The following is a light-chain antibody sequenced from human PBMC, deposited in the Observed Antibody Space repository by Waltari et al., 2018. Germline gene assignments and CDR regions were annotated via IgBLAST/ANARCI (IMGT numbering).Light chain of an antibody. Sequence: EIVLTQSPATLSLSPGERATLSCRASQSVSSYLAWFQQKPGQAPRLLIYDASNRATGIPARFSGSGSGTDFTLTISSLQPEDFATYYCQYSYTIPYTFGQGTKLEI. J-gene: IGKJ2*01. V-gene: IGKV3-11*01. CDR3: QYSYTIPYT. CDR2: DAS. CDR1: QSVSSY.